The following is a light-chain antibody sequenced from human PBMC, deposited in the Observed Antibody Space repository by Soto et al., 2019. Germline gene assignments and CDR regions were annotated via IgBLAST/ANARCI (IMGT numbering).Light chain of an antibody. Sequence: QSVLTQPASVSGSPGQSITISCTGTSSDVGGYNYVSWYQQHPGKAPNLMIYDVSNRPSGVSNRFSGSKSGNTASLPISGLQAEDEADYYCGSYTSSSTPYVFGPGTKVTVL. CDR3: GSYTSSSTPYV. CDR2: DVS. CDR1: SSDVGGYNY. J-gene: IGLJ1*01. V-gene: IGLV2-14*03.